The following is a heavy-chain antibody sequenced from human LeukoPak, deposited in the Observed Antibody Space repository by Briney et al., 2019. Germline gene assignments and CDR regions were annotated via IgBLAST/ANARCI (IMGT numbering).Heavy chain of an antibody. V-gene: IGHV3-33*01. CDR2: IWYDGSNK. CDR3: ARDGGRFDILTGYYGDASYYFDY. CDR1: GFTFSSYG. D-gene: IGHD3-9*01. J-gene: IGHJ4*02. Sequence: QSGGSLRLSCAASGFTFSSYGMHWVRQAPGKGLEWVAVIWYDGSNKYYADSVKGRFTISRDNSKNTLYLQMNSLRAEDTAVYYCARDGGRFDILTGYYGDASYYFDYWGQGTLVTVSS.